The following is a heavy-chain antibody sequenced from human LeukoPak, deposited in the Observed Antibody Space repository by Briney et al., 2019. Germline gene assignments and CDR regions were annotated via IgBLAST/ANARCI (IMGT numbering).Heavy chain of an antibody. CDR2: INHCGST. D-gene: IGHD2-15*01. J-gene: IGHJ6*03. Sequence: SETLCLTCAVYGGSFSGYYWSWIRQPPGKGLEWIGEINHCGSTNYNPSLKSRVTISVDTSKNQFPLKLSSVTAADTAVYYCARGSVVVVVAANYYYYYMDVWGKGTTVSVS. CDR1: GGSFSGYY. CDR3: ARGSVVVVVAANYYYYYMDV. V-gene: IGHV4-34*01.